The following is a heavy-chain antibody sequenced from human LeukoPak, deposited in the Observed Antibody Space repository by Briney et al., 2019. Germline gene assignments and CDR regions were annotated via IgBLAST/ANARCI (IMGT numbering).Heavy chain of an antibody. CDR3: AIFSPGYSSGWYFDY. J-gene: IGHJ4*02. Sequence: PGGSLRLSCAASGFTFSSYAMSWVRQAPGKGLEWVSAISGSGGSTYYADSVKGRFTISRDNSKNTLYLQMNSLRAEDTAVYYCAIFSPGYSSGWYFDYWGQGTLVTVSS. CDR1: GFTFSSYA. D-gene: IGHD6-19*01. V-gene: IGHV3-23*01. CDR2: ISGSGGST.